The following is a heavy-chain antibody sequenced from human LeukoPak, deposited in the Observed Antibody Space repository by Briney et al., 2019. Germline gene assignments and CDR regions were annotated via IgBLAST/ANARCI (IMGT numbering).Heavy chain of an antibody. CDR3: ARDHSGGSEDY. CDR1: GYSISSGYY. D-gene: IGHD6-25*01. Sequence: PSETLSLTCTVSGYSISSGYYWAWIRPPPGKGLEWIGSIFHTGSTYHNPSPKSRATISVDTSKNQFSLKLNSVTAADTAVYYCARDHSGGSEDYWGQGTLVTVSS. J-gene: IGHJ4*02. V-gene: IGHV4-38-2*02. CDR2: IFHTGST.